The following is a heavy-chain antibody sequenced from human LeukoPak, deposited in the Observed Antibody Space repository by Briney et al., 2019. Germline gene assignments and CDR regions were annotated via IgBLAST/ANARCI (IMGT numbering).Heavy chain of an antibody. CDR1: GGTFSSYA. J-gene: IGHJ4*02. CDR2: IIPIFGTA. V-gene: IGHV1-69*13. CDR3: ARQWELQAPIDY. Sequence: SVKVSFTASGGTFSSYAISWVRQAPGQGLEWMGGIIPIFGTANYAQKFQGRVTITADESTSTAYMEPSSLRSEDTAVYYCARQWELQAPIDYWGQGTLVTVSS. D-gene: IGHD1-26*01.